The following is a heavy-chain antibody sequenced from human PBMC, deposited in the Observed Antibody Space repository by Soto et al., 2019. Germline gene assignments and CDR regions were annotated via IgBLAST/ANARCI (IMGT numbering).Heavy chain of an antibody. V-gene: IGHV3-9*01. CDR3: VKDSTVSGVRQGMDY. CDR2: IIWSSAYI. J-gene: IGHJ4*01. D-gene: IGHD1-1*01. Sequence: GGSLRLSCAASGFIFDDFAMHWVRQAPGKGLEWVAGIIWSSAYIVYGDSVKGRFTVSRDNAKKSLYLQMNSLRPEDSATYYCVKDSTVSGVRQGMDYWGRGTMVTVSS. CDR1: GFIFDDFA.